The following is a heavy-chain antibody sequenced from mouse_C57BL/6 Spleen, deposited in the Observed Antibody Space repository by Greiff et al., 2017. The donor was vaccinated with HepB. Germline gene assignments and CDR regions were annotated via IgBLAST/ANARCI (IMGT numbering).Heavy chain of an antibody. J-gene: IGHJ2*01. CDR2: INPSSGYT. CDR3: ARWDYDYDGGFDY. D-gene: IGHD2-4*01. CDR1: GYTFTSYT. V-gene: IGHV1-4*01. Sequence: VKLQQSGAELARPGASVKMSCKASGYTFTSYTMHWVKQRPGQGLEWIGYINPSSGYTKYNQKFKDKATLTADKSSSTAYMQLSSLTSEDSAVYYCARWDYDYDGGFDYWGQGTTLTVSS.